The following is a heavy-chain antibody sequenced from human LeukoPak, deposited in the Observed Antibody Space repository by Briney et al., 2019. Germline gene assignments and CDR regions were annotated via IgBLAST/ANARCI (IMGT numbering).Heavy chain of an antibody. Sequence: ASVKVSCKASGYTFTSNYIHWVRQAPGQGLEWMGMIYPRDGSTSYAQKFQGRVTVTRDTSTSTVHMELSGLRSEDTAVYYCARVEGHTATVSDWGQGTLVTVSS. CDR2: IYPRDGST. V-gene: IGHV1-46*01. D-gene: IGHD5-18*01. CDR1: GYTFTSNY. CDR3: ARVEGHTATVSD. J-gene: IGHJ4*02.